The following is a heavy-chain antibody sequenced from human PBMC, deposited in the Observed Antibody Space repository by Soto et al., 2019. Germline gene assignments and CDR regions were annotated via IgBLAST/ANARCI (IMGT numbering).Heavy chain of an antibody. J-gene: IGHJ4*02. CDR1: GFTFSSYA. V-gene: IGHV3-23*01. D-gene: IGHD3-22*01. CDR2: VSGSGVTT. CDR3: ARASSASAYLDY. Sequence: EVQLLESGGGLVQPGGSLRLSCAASGFTFSSYAMSWVRQAPGKGLEWVSVVSGSGVTTYYADSVKGRFTISRDNSKNTVYLQMNSLRDDDTAVYYCARASSASAYLDYWGQGTLVTASS.